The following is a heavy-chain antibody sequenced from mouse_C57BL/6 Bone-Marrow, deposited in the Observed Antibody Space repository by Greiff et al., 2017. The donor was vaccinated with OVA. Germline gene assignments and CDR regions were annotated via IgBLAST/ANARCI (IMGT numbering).Heavy chain of an antibody. CDR1: GYSFTDYN. Sequence: EVKLVESGPELVKPGASVKISCKASGYSFTDYNMNWVKQSNGKSLEWIGVINPNYGTTSYNQKFKGKATLTVDQSSSTAYMQLNSLTSEDSAVYYCARPNYYGSSLFAYWGQGTLVTVSA. D-gene: IGHD1-1*01. CDR3: ARPNYYGSSLFAY. J-gene: IGHJ3*01. CDR2: INPNYGTT. V-gene: IGHV1-39*01.